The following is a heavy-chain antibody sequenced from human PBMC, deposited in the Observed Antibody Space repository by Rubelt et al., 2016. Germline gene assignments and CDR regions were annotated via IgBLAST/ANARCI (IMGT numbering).Heavy chain of an antibody. J-gene: IGHJ3*02. V-gene: IGHV3-74*01. CDR1: GFTFSSYW. CDR2: INSDGSST. CDR3: ARVKLAVAGTDAFDI. D-gene: IGHD6-19*01. Sequence: VQPGGSLRLSCAASGFTFSSYWMHWVRQAPGKGLVWVSRINSDGSSTSYADSVKGRFTISRDNAKNTVYLQMNSLRAEDTAVDYCARVKLAVAGTDAFDIWGQWTMVTVSS.